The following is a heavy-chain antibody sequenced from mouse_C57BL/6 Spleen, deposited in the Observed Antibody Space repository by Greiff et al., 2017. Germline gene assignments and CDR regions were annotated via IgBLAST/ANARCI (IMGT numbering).Heavy chain of an antibody. CDR1: GYSITSGYY. CDR3: ARDLDAMDY. V-gene: IGHV3-6*01. Sequence: ESGPGLVQPSQSLSLTCSVTGYSITSGYYWNWIRQFPGNKLEWMGYISYDGSNNYNPSLKNRISITRNTSKNQFFLKLNSVTTEDTATYYCARDLDAMDYWGQGTSVTVSS. J-gene: IGHJ4*01. CDR2: ISYDGSN.